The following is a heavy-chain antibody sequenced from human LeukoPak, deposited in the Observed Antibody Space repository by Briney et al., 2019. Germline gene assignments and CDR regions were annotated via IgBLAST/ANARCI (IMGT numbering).Heavy chain of an antibody. CDR2: IWYDGSNK. J-gene: IGHJ5*02. V-gene: IGHV3-33*01. CDR1: GFTFSSYG. D-gene: IGHD3-22*01. Sequence: GTSLRLSCAASGFTFSSYGMHWVRQAPGKGLEWVAVIWYDGSNKYYADSVKGRFTISRDNSKNTEYLQMNSLRAEDTAVYYCARGEGADSSGHYHWFDPWGQGTLVTVSS. CDR3: ARGEGADSSGHYHWFDP.